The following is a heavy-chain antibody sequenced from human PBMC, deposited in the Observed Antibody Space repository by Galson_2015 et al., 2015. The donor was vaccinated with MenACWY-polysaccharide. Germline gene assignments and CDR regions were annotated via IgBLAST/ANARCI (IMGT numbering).Heavy chain of an antibody. Sequence: SLRLSCAASGFTFTTYAMSWVRQAPGKGLEWVSAISASGGGTHYADSVKGRFTISRDNSQNTLYLQMNSLRAEDTAVYYCARDRWCGSWGQGTLVTVSS. CDR2: ISASGGGT. V-gene: IGHV3-23*01. CDR3: ARDRWCGS. CDR1: GFTFTTYA. J-gene: IGHJ5*01.